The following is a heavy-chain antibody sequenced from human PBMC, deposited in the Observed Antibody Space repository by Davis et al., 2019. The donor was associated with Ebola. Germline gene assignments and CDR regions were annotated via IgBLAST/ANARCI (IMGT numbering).Heavy chain of an antibody. CDR3: AKALYDVVVVAAPALD. CDR1: GFTFSSYG. CDR2: ISYDGSNK. D-gene: IGHD2-15*01. J-gene: IGHJ4*02. V-gene: IGHV3-30*18. Sequence: GGSLRLSCAASGFTFSSYGMHWVRQAPGKGLEWVAVISYDGSNKYYADSVKGRFTISRDNSKNTLYLQMNSLRAEDTAVYYCAKALYDVVVVAAPALDWGQGTLVTVSS.